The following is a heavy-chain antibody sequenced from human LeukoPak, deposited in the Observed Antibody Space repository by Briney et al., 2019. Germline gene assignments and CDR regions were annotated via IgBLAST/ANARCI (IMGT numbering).Heavy chain of an antibody. D-gene: IGHD6-19*01. CDR1: GFTFSSYG. V-gene: IGHV3-30*03. J-gene: IGHJ4*02. CDR3: ARDGGSGWSYFDY. CDR2: ISYDGSNK. Sequence: GGSLRLSCAASGFTFSSYGMHWVRQAPGKGLEWVTVISYDGSNKYYADSVKGRFTIYRDNSKNTQYLQMNSLRVEDTAVYYCARDGGSGWSYFDYWGQGTLVTVSS.